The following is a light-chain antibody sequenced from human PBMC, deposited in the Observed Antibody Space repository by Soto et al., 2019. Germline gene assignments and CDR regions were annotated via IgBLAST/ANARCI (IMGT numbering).Light chain of an antibody. Sequence: EIVLTQSPSTLSLSPGETATLSCRASQSVSTYLVWYQQKPGQAPRPLIYDASNRATGVPARFSGSGSGTDFTLTISRLEPEDFAVYYCQQRSDWPITFGQGTRLEIK. CDR1: QSVSTY. V-gene: IGKV3-11*01. J-gene: IGKJ5*01. CDR3: QQRSDWPIT. CDR2: DAS.